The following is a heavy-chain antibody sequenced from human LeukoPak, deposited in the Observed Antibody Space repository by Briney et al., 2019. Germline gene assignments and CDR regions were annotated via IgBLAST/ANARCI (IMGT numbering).Heavy chain of an antibody. CDR2: ISSNGGST. D-gene: IGHD3-10*01. J-gene: IGHJ4*02. Sequence: GGSLRLSCAASGFAFSTYAMHWVRQAPGKGLDYVSAISSNGGSTYYANSVKGRFTISRDNSKNTLYLQMGSLRAEDMAVYYCARGHIVVRGVVDYWGQGTLVTVSS. V-gene: IGHV3-64*01. CDR3: ARGHIVVRGVVDY. CDR1: GFAFSTYA.